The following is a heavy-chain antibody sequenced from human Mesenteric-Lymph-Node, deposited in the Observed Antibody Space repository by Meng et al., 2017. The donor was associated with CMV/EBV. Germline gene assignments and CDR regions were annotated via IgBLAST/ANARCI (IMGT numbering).Heavy chain of an antibody. CDR3: AKDKAVVGTNYYYYYGVDV. V-gene: IGHV3-30*02. CDR1: GFTFSSYG. D-gene: IGHD1-26*01. CDR2: IRFDGSNE. Sequence: GESLKISCAASGFTFSSYGMHWVRQAPGKGLEWVTFIRFDGSNEYYADSVKGRFTISRDNSKNTLFLHMNSLRPEDTAVYYCAKDKAVVGTNYYYYYGVDVWGQGTTVTVSS. J-gene: IGHJ6*02.